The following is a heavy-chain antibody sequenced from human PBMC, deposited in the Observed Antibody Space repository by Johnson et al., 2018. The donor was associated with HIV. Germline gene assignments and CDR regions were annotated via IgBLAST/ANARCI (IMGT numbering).Heavy chain of an antibody. CDR2: ISGSGGST. V-gene: IGHV3-23*04. CDR3: ATQEDYGDYYGAFDI. D-gene: IGHD4-17*01. J-gene: IGHJ3*02. CDR1: GFTFSSYA. Sequence: MQLVESGGGVVQPGRSLRLSCAASGFTFSSYAMHWVRQAPGKGLEWVSAISGSGGSTYYADSVKGRFTISRDNSKNTLYLQMNSLRAEDTAVYYCATQEDYGDYYGAFDIWGQGTMVTVSS.